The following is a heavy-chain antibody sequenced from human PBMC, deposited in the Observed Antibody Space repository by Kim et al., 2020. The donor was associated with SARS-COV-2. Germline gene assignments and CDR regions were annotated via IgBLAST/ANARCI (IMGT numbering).Heavy chain of an antibody. CDR2: ISSSSSYI. J-gene: IGHJ4*02. D-gene: IGHD5-12*01. V-gene: IGHV3-21*01. Sequence: GGSLRLSCAASGFTFSSYSMNWVRQAPGKGLEWVSSISSSSSYIYYADSVKGRFTISRDNAKNSLYLQMNSLRAEDTAVYYCARDDSGYDWRPSTLDYWGQGTLVTVSS. CDR1: GFTFSSYS. CDR3: ARDDSGYDWRPSTLDY.